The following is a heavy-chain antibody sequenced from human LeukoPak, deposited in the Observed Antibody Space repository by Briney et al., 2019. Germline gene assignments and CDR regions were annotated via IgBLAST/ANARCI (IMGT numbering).Heavy chain of an antibody. CDR3: ARQISDYYYYYIDV. D-gene: IGHD3-3*01. J-gene: IGHJ6*03. Sequence: SETLSLTCTVSGGSISSSHYYWGWIRQPPGKGLEWIGTIYYSGTTYYNPSLESRVTISEDTSKDQFSLTLRSVTAADTAVYYCARQISDYYYYYIDVWGKGTTVTVSS. V-gene: IGHV4-39*01. CDR2: IYYSGTT. CDR1: GGSISSSHYY.